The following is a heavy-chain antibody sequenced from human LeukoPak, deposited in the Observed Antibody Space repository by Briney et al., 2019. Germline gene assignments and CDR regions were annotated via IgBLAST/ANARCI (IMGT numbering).Heavy chain of an antibody. V-gene: IGHV4-59*01. Sequence: SETLSLTCTVSGGSISSFYWSWIRQPPGKGLEWIGYIYYSGSTHYNPSLKSRVTISVDTSKTQFSLKLSSVTAADTAVYYCARGSPPYSSSWYWFDPWGQGTLVTVSS. CDR3: ARGSPPYSSSWYWFDP. D-gene: IGHD6-13*01. CDR2: IYYSGST. J-gene: IGHJ5*02. CDR1: GGSISSFY.